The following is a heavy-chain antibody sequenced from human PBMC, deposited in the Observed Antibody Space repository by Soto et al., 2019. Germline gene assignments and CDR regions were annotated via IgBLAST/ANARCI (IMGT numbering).Heavy chain of an antibody. Sequence: QVQLQQWGAGLLKPSETLSLTCAVYGGSFSGYYWSWIRQPPGKGLEWIGEINHSGSTNYNPSLKSRVTISVDTSKNQFSLKLSSVTAADTAVYYCARTDIVRLVDYWGQGTLVTVSS. D-gene: IGHD2-15*01. V-gene: IGHV4-34*01. J-gene: IGHJ4*02. CDR3: ARTDIVRLVDY. CDR2: INHSGST. CDR1: GGSFSGYY.